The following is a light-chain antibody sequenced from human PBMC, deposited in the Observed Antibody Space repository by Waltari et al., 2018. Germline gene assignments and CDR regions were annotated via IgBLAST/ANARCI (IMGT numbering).Light chain of an antibody. Sequence: DIQMTQSPSSLSASVGDSVTIPCRASQSISIYLNWYQQKPGKAPKLLISAVSSLQSGVPSRFSGSGSGTDFALTISSLQPEDCATYYCQQSSRTPPWTFGQGTQVEIK. V-gene: IGKV1-39*01. CDR3: QQSSRTPPWT. CDR2: AVS. J-gene: IGKJ1*01. CDR1: QSISIY.